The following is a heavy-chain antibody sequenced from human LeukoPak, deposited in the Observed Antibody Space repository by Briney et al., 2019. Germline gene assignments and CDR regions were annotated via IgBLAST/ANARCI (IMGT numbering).Heavy chain of an antibody. J-gene: IGHJ1*01. CDR1: GFTFSNYW. Sequence: GGSLRLSCAASGFTFSNYWMSGVREAPGTGLEWVANIKQDGSERYYVDSMKGRFTVSRDNAKNSLYLQMNSLRADDTAVYYCARGPYNSSSWDFQHWGQGTLVTVSS. CDR3: ARGPYNSSSWDFQH. V-gene: IGHV3-7*01. CDR2: IKQDGSER. D-gene: IGHD6-6*01.